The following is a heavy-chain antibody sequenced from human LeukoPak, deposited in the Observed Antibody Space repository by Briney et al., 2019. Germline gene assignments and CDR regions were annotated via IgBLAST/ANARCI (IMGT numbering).Heavy chain of an antibody. J-gene: IGHJ4*02. Sequence: SVKVSCKASGGTFSSYAISWVRQAPGQGLEWMGGIIPIFGTANYAQKFQGRVTITADESTSTAYMELSSLRSEDTAVYYCARDRIAARRLTRYYFDYWGQGTLVTVSS. CDR1: GGTFSSYA. D-gene: IGHD6-6*01. CDR3: ARDRIAARRLTRYYFDY. CDR2: IIPIFGTA. V-gene: IGHV1-69*13.